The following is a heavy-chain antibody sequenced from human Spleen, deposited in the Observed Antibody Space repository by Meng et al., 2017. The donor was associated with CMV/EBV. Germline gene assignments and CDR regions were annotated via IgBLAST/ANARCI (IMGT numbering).Heavy chain of an antibody. CDR3: ARVSHDSGAY. CDR1: GYTFTDYY. V-gene: IGHV1-46*01. D-gene: IGHD5-12*01. CDR2: INPLGNT. Sequence: KVSCKASGYTFTDYYLHWLRQAPGQGLEWMGVINPLGNTNYALKFQGRLTVTSDTSTTTVYMELSSLTYGDTATYYCARVSHDSGAYWGQGTLVTVSS. J-gene: IGHJ4*02.